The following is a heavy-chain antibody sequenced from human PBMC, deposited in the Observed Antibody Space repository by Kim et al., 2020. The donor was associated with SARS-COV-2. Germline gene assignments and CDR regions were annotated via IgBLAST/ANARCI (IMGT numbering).Heavy chain of an antibody. J-gene: IGHJ4*02. CDR3: ARDPLSESSTNY. Sequence: SETLSLTCTVSGGSVSSGNYYWSWIRQPPGKGLEWIGYIYYSGNTTYNPSLKSRVTISVDTSKNQFSLKLSSVTAADTAVDYCARDPLSESSTNYWGQGTLVTVSS. D-gene: IGHD2-2*01. V-gene: IGHV4-61*01. CDR1: GGSVSSGNYY. CDR2: IYYSGNT.